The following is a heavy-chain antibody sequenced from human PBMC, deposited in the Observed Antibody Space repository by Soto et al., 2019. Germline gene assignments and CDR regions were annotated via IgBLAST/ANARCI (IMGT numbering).Heavy chain of an antibody. CDR3: TTQNCSGGSCYSGYYYYGLHV. D-gene: IGHD2-15*01. CDR1: GFTFSNAW. Sequence: EVQLVESGGGLVKPGGSLRLSCAASGFTFSNAWMNWVRQAPGKGLEWVGRIKSKTDGGTADYAAPVKGRFTISRDDSNNTLYLQMDSLITEDTAVYYCTTQNCSGGSCYSGYYYYGLHVRGQGTTVSVSS. V-gene: IGHV3-15*07. J-gene: IGHJ6*02. CDR2: IKSKTDGGTA.